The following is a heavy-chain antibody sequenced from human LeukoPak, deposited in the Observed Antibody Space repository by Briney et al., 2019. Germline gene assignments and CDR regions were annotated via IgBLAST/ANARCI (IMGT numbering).Heavy chain of an antibody. CDR2: IRYDGSNK. CDR3: AKDAQLLPDRQFDY. J-gene: IGHJ4*02. Sequence: PGGSLRLSCAVSGFTFSSYGMHWVRQAPGKGLEWVAFIRYDGSNKYYADSVTGRFPISRDNSKNTLYLQMNSLRAEDTAVYYCAKDAQLLPDRQFDYWGQGTLVTVSS. D-gene: IGHD2-2*01. CDR1: GFTFSSYG. V-gene: IGHV3-30*02.